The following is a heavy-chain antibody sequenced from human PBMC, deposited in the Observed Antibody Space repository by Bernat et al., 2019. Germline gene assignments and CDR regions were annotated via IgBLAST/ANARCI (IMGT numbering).Heavy chain of an antibody. CDR3: ASPSRGAFDI. V-gene: IGHV3-30-3*01. D-gene: IGHD3-10*01. J-gene: IGHJ3*02. CDR1: GFTFSSYA. CDR2: ISYDGSNK. Sequence: VQLVESGGGLVKPGRSLRLSCAASGFTFSSYAMHWVRQAPGKGLEWVAVISYDGSNKYYADSVKGRFTISRDNSKNTLYLQMNSLRAEDTAVYYCASPSRGAFDIWGQGTMVTVSS.